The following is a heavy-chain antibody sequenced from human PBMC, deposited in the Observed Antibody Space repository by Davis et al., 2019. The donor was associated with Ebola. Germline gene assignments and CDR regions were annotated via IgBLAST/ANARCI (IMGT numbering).Heavy chain of an antibody. D-gene: IGHD3-22*01. J-gene: IGHJ5*02. CDR3: ARTITMIVVGGWFDP. Sequence: ASVKVSCMASGYTFTNYGISWVRQAPGQGLEWMGWISAYNGNTNYAQKLQGRVTMTTDTSTSTAYMELRSLRSDDTAVYYCARTITMIVVGGWFDPWGQGTLVTVSS. CDR2: ISAYNGNT. V-gene: IGHV1-18*04. CDR1: GYTFTNYG.